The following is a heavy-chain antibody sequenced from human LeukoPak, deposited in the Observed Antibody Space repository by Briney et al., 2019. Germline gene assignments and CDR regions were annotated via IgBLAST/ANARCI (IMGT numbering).Heavy chain of an antibody. D-gene: IGHD3-9*01. CDR1: GGSFSGYY. Sequence: ASETLSLTCAVYGGSFSGYYWSWIRQPPGKGLEWIGEINHSGSTNYNPSLKSRVTISVDTSKNQFSLKLSSVTAADTAVYYCARVLSQTEDAFDIWGQGTMVTVSS. J-gene: IGHJ3*02. V-gene: IGHV4-34*01. CDR3: ARVLSQTEDAFDI. CDR2: INHSGST.